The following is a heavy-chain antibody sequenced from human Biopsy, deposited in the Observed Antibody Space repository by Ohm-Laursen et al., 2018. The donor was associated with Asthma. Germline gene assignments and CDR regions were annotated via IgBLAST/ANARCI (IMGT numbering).Heavy chain of an antibody. CDR1: GFVFSQCG. CDR3: ARQSGQDYGDSSGFDI. CDR2: VSSDGHNK. Sequence: SLRLSCSASGFVFSQCGMHWVRQGPGKGLEWVALVSSDGHNKYYEDSVKGRYTISRDNSRNRLYLQINRLTVEDSAVYFCARQSGQDYGDSSGFDIWGQGTKVAVSS. D-gene: IGHD3-22*01. J-gene: IGHJ3*02. V-gene: IGHV3-30*03.